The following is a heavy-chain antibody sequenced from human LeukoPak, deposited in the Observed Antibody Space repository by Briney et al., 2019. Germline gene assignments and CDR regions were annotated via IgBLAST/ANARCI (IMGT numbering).Heavy chain of an antibody. J-gene: IGHJ4*02. Sequence: ASVKVSCKASGYTFTGYYMHWVRQAPGQGLEWMGWINPNSGGTNYAQKFQGWVTMTRDTSISTAYMELSRLRSDDTAVYYCARTKGDMIVVVIPPPHFDYWGQGTLVTVSS. CDR1: GYTFTGYY. V-gene: IGHV1-2*04. CDR3: ARTKGDMIVVVIPPPHFDY. CDR2: INPNSGGT. D-gene: IGHD3-22*01.